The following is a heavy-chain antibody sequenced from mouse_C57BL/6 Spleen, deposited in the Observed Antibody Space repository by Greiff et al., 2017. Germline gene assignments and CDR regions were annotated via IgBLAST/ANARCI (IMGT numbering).Heavy chain of an antibody. Sequence: VHVKQSGPELVKPGASVKISCKASGYSFTDYNMNWVKQSNGKSLEWIGVINPNYGTTSYNQKFKGKATLTVDQSSSTAYMQLNSLTSEDSAVYYCAREGGYSNYEDWYFDVWGTGTTVTVSS. J-gene: IGHJ1*03. CDR3: AREGGYSNYEDWYFDV. D-gene: IGHD2-5*01. CDR2: INPNYGTT. CDR1: GYSFTDYN. V-gene: IGHV1-39*01.